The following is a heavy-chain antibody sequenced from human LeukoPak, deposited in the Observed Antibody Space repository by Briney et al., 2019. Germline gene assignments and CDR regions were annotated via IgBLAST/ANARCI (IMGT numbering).Heavy chain of an antibody. CDR2: IKQDGGEK. Sequence: GGSLRLSCAVAGFTFSNYWMGWVRQAPGKGLEWVANIKQDGGEKYYVDSVKGRFTISRDNVKNSLYLQMNSLRAEDTAVYYCARSAAGLDYWGQGTLVSVSS. CDR1: GFTFSNYW. CDR3: ARSAAGLDY. D-gene: IGHD6-13*01. V-gene: IGHV3-7*01. J-gene: IGHJ4*02.